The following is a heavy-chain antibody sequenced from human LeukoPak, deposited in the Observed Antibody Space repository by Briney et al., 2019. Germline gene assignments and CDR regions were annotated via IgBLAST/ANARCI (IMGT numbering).Heavy chain of an antibody. CDR2: IYYSGST. D-gene: IGHD1-26*01. CDR3: ARTVGALYDAFNI. Sequence: SETLSLTCTVSGGSISTYYWSWIRQPPGKRLEWIGYIYYSGSTNYNPSLKSRVTISVDTSKNQFSLKLSSVTAADTAVYYCARTVGALYDAFNIWGQGTMVTVSS. V-gene: IGHV4-59*08. CDR1: GGSISTYY. J-gene: IGHJ3*02.